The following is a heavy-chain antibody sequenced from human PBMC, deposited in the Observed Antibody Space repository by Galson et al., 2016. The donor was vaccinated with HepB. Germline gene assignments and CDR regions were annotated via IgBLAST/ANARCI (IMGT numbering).Heavy chain of an antibody. D-gene: IGHD3-16*01. J-gene: IGHJ4*02. CDR1: GFTFSSYW. CDR2: IKSDESWK. Sequence: SLRLSCAASGFTFSSYWMHWVRQAPGKGLVWVSRIKSDESWKNYADSVKGRFTISRDSSKNTLYLQMNSLRAEDTAVYYCARDGGVKVGGDYWGQGTLVTVSS. CDR3: ARDGGVKVGGDY. V-gene: IGHV3-74*01.